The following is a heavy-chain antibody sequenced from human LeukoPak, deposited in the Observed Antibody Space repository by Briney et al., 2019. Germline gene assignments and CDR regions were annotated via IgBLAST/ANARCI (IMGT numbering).Heavy chain of an antibody. CDR3: ARGPNSNWSGLDF. Sequence: GGSVRLSRTASGFSFSGHWMHWARQLPGKGLVWVSRISPTGSTTSYADSVKGRFTVSRDNAKNTLYLQVNNLRAEDTAVYYCARGPNSNWSGLDFWGQGTLLTVSS. CDR2: ISPTGSTT. D-gene: IGHD6-6*01. J-gene: IGHJ4*02. V-gene: IGHV3-74*01. CDR1: GFSFSGHW.